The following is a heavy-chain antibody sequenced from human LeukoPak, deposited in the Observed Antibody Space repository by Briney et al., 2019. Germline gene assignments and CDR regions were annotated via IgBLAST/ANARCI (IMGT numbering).Heavy chain of an antibody. CDR1: GGSISSYY. CDR2: ISTSGST. D-gene: IGHD3-10*01. J-gene: IGHJ6*02. Sequence: PSETLSLTCTVSGGSISSYYWSWLRQPAGKGLEWIGRISTSGSTNYNPSLKSRVTMSVDTSKNQFSLRLTSVTAADTAVYYCARDKYYGSGSRYGMDVWGQGTTVTVSS. V-gene: IGHV4-4*07. CDR3: ARDKYYGSGSRYGMDV.